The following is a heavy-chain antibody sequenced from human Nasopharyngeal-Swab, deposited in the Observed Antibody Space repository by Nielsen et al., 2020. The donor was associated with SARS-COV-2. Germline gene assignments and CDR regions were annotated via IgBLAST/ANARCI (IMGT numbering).Heavy chain of an antibody. V-gene: IGHV1-58*02. CDR2: IVVGSGNT. Sequence: SVKVSCKASGFTFTSPAMQWVRQARGQRLEWIGWIVVGSGNTNYAQKFQERVTITRDMSTSTAYMELSSLRSEDTAVYYCAAPRSYYGSGSFRGFDLWGRGTLVTVSS. D-gene: IGHD3-10*01. CDR3: AAPRSYYGSGSFRGFDL. J-gene: IGHJ2*01. CDR1: GFTFTSPA.